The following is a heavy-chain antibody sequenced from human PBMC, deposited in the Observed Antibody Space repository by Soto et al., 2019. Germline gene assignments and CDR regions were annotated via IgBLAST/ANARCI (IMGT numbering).Heavy chain of an antibody. CDR2: GGSGGST. J-gene: IGHJ6*03. CDR3: VKFRGRAYPYYYMDV. D-gene: IGHD3-16*01. CDR1: GFSFSTYG. V-gene: IGHV3-23*01. Sequence: DVQLLESGGGLAQRGGSLRLSCAASGFSFSTYGMTWVRQAPGKGLEWVSYGGSGGSTYYADSVKGRFTISRDNSKNTLYLQMKSLRAEDTAVYYCVKFRGRAYPYYYMDVWGNGTTVTVSS.